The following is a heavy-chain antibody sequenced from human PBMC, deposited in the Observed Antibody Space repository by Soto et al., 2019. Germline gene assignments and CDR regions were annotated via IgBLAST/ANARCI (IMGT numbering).Heavy chain of an antibody. CDR1: GYSFTSYW. CDR3: AAPKQLSMGYYYGMDV. CDR2: IDPSDSYT. J-gene: IGHJ6*02. V-gene: IGHV5-10-1*01. D-gene: IGHD2-2*01. Sequence: PGESLKISCKGSGYSFTSYWISWVRQMPGKGLEWMGRIDPSDSYTNYSPSFQGHVTISADKSISTAYLQRSSLKASDTAMYYCAAPKQLSMGYYYGMDVWGQGTTVTVSS.